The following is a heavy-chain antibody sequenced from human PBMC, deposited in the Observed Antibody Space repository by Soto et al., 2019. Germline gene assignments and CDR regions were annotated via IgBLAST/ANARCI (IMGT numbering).Heavy chain of an antibody. J-gene: IGHJ2*01. D-gene: IGHD4-17*01. CDR1: GFTFSNYN. CDR3: ARGDHGGTSHWYLDL. Sequence: EVQLVESGGGLVKPGGSLRLSCAVSGFTFSNYNMNWVRQAPGKGLEWVSSIGRSGGYIYYADSVKGRFTISRDNGKNSLFLQMNSLRAEYTAVYYCARGDHGGTSHWYLDLWGRGTLVTVSS. V-gene: IGHV3-21*01. CDR2: IGRSGGYI.